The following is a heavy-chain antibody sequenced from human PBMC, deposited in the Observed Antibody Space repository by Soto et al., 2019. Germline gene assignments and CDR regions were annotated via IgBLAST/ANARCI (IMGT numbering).Heavy chain of an antibody. D-gene: IGHD3-22*01. V-gene: IGHV3-66*04. CDR1: GFPVRSNY. CDR2: ISSAGDT. Sequence: PCGSLRISFVGSGFPVRSNYFSWVLQTPLKGLEWVSVISSAGDTNYADSVKGRFTISRDTSKNTLYLQMNSLRAEDTAVYFCARQYYYDSSGYYYFEYWGQGALVTVSS. J-gene: IGHJ4*02. CDR3: ARQYYYDSSGYYYFEY.